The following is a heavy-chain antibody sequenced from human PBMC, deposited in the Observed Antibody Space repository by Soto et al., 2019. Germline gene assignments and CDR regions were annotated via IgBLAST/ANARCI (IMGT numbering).Heavy chain of an antibody. CDR1: GYTFTSYG. Sequence: ASVKVSCKASGYTFTSYGISWVRQAPGQGLEWMGWISAYNGNTNYAQKLQGRVTMTTDTSTSTAYMELRSLRSDDTAVYYCARGARGYSYGSPVDYYYMDVWGKGTTVTFSS. J-gene: IGHJ6*03. D-gene: IGHD5-18*01. V-gene: IGHV1-18*01. CDR2: ISAYNGNT. CDR3: ARGARGYSYGSPVDYYYMDV.